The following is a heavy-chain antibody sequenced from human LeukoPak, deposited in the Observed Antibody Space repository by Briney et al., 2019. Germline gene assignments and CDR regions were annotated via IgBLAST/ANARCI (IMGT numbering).Heavy chain of an antibody. CDR2: ISSSSSYI. CDR3: VAVADYYYMDV. CDR1: GFTFSSYS. D-gene: IGHD6-19*01. J-gene: IGHJ6*03. V-gene: IGHV3-21*01. Sequence: GGSLRLSCAASGFTFSSYSMNWVRQAPGKGLEWVSSISSSSSYIYYADSVKGRFIISRDNAKNSLYLQMNSLRAEDTALYYCVAVADYYYMDVWGKGTPVTISS.